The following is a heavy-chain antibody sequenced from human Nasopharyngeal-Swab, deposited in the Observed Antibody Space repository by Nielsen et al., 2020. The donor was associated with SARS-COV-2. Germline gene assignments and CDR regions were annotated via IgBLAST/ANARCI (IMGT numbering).Heavy chain of an antibody. V-gene: IGHV1-18*01. CDR2: ISAYNGNT. D-gene: IGHD6-6*01. CDR3: ARVSREIEYSSSLYYYYYYMDV. Sequence: WVRQAPGQGLEWMGWISAYNGNTNYAQKLQGRVTMTTDTSTSTAYMELRSLRSDDTAVYYCARVSREIEYSSSLYYYYYYMDVWGKGTTVTVFS. J-gene: IGHJ6*03.